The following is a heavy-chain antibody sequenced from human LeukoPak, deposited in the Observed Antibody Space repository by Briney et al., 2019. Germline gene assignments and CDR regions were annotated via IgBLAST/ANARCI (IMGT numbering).Heavy chain of an antibody. D-gene: IGHD3-3*01. CDR3: ARGLNDSWTGENY. CDR2: IYYSGST. V-gene: IGHV4-59*12. J-gene: IGHJ4*02. Sequence: SDTLSLTCTVSGGSISSYYWSWIRQPPGKGLEWIGYIYYSGSTNYNPSLKSRVTISVDTSKNQFSLKVRYVTAADTAVYYCARGLNDSWTGENYWGQGTLVTVSS. CDR1: GGSISSYY.